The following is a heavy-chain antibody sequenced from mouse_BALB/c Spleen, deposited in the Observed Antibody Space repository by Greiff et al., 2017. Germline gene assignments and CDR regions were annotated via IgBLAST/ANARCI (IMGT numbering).Heavy chain of an antibody. CDR3: AIYYDYDGYAMDY. CDR2: ISSGGSYT. V-gene: IGHV5-6*03. CDR1: GFTFSSYG. Sequence: EVKLVESGGGLVQPGGSRKLSCAASGFTFSSYGMSWVRQTPDKRLEWVATISSGGSYTYYPDSVKGRFTISRDNAKNTLYLQMSSLKSEDTAMYYCAIYYDYDGYAMDYWGQGTSVTVSS. J-gene: IGHJ4*01. D-gene: IGHD2-4*01.